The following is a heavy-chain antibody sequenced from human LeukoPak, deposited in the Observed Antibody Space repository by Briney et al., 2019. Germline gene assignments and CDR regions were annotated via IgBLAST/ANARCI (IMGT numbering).Heavy chain of an antibody. Sequence: PSETLSLTCTVSGGSISRYYWRWIRQPAGKGLEWIGRNYTSGSTNYNPSLKSRVTMSVDTSKNQFSLKLSSVTAADTAVYYCAREGDIVVVPAGGAFDIWGQGTMVTVSS. CDR1: GGSISRYY. D-gene: IGHD2-2*01. J-gene: IGHJ3*02. CDR2: NYTSGST. V-gene: IGHV4-4*07. CDR3: AREGDIVVVPAGGAFDI.